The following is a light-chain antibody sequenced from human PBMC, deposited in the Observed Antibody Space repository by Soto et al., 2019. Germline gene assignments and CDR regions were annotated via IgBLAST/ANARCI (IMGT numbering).Light chain of an antibody. V-gene: IGKV3-20*01. J-gene: IGKJ2*01. CDR1: QSVSSNY. CDR3: QQYGSSPYT. CDR2: GAS. Sequence: ENVLTQSPGTLSLSPGERVTLSCRASQSVSSNYLAWYQQKPGQAPRLLIYGASVRATDIPDRFSGSGSGTDFTLTISRLEPEDFAVYYCQQYGSSPYTFGQGTKLEIK.